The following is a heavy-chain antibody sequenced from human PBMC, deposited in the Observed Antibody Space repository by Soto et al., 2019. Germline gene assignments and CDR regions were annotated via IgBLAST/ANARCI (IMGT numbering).Heavy chain of an antibody. D-gene: IGHD6-6*01. V-gene: IGHV3-30-3*01. CDR1: GFAFSSSA. CDR3: ARGCASRPGRGYYSGMDV. J-gene: IGHJ6*02. Sequence: QVQLVESGGGVVQPGKSLRLSCAASGFAFSSSAIHWVRQAPGRGLEWVAVISSAGNSEYYGAYVRGRFSISRDNSDKTVYLQMNSLKIDDTAGDFCARGCASRPGRGYYSGMDVWGQGATVNVSS. CDR2: ISSAGNSE.